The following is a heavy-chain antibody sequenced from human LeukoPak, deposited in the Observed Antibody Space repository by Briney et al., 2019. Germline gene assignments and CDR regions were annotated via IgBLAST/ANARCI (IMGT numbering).Heavy chain of an antibody. V-gene: IGHV4-59*08. Sequence: SETLSLTCAVYGGSFSGYYWSWIRQPPGKGLEWIGYIYYSGSTNYNPSLKSRVTISVDTSKSQFSLKLSPVTAADTAVYYCARLSYYFDYWGQGTLVTVSS. J-gene: IGHJ4*02. CDR3: ARLSYYFDY. CDR2: IYYSGST. CDR1: GGSFSGYY.